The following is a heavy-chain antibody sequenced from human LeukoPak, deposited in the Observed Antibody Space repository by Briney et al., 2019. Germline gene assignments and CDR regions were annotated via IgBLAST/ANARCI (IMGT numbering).Heavy chain of an antibody. J-gene: IGHJ4*02. V-gene: IGHV4-59*01. D-gene: IGHD1-1*01. CDR2: IYYSGNT. Sequence: SETLSLTCAVYGGSFSAYYWSWIRQPPGMGLEWIGYIYYSGNTNYNPSLKSRVTISVDTSKNQFSLKLSSVTAADTAVYYCARATRTTIDYWGQGTLVTVSS. CDR3: ARATRTTIDY. CDR1: GGSFSAYY.